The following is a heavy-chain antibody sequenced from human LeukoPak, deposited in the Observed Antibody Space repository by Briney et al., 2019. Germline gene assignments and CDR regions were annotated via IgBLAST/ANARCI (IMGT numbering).Heavy chain of an antibody. V-gene: IGHV3-9*01. J-gene: IGHJ4*02. CDR3: ARSRFLEWSNFDY. D-gene: IGHD3-3*01. Sequence: TGGSLRLSCAASGFTFGDYAMHWVRQAPGKGLEWVSGISWSSGSIGYADSVKGRFTISRDNSKNTLYLQMNSLRAEDTAVYYCARSRFLEWSNFDYWGQGTLVTVSS. CDR1: GFTFGDYA. CDR2: ISWSSGSI.